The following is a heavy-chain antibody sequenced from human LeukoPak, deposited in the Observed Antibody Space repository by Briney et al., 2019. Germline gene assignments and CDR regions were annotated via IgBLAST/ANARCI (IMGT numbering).Heavy chain of an antibody. J-gene: IGHJ4*02. CDR1: GFTFSTYA. CDR2: ISYDGSSK. D-gene: IGHD2-15*01. CDR3: AKSRPRLLLGFDY. V-gene: IGHV3-30*04. Sequence: PGRSLRLSCAASGFTFSTYAMHWVRQAPGKGLEWVAVISYDGSSKYYADSVKGRFTISRDNSKNTLYLQMNSLRAEDTAVYYCAKSRPRLLLGFDYWGQGTLVTVSS.